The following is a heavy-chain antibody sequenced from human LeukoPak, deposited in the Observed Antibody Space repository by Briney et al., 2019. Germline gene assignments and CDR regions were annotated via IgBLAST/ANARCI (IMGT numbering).Heavy chain of an antibody. D-gene: IGHD2-8*02. J-gene: IGHJ4*02. CDR2: ISSTGSTI. CDR3: ARMGTGGRPFDY. CDR1: GFTFSNYG. V-gene: IGHV3-48*03. Sequence: GGSLGLSCAASGFTFSNYGMNWVRQAPGRGLECLSYISSTGSTIYNADSVKGRFTISRDNAKDSLYLQMNSLRAEDTAVYYCARMGTGGRPFDYWGQGTLVTVSS.